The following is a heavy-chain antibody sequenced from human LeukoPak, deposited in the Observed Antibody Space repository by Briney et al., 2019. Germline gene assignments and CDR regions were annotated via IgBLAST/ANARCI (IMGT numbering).Heavy chain of an antibody. D-gene: IGHD1-26*01. CDR1: GGSISDYY. CDR2: VYYSGNT. CDR3: ARGEYEDLVDN. V-gene: IGHV4-59*01. J-gene: IGHJ4*02. Sequence: SETLSLTCTVSGGSISDYYWSWIRQCPVRGLEWIGYVYYSGNTNYNPSLKSRLTISRDMAKNQFSLKLSSVTSADTAVYYCARGEYEDLVDNWGQGTLVTVSS.